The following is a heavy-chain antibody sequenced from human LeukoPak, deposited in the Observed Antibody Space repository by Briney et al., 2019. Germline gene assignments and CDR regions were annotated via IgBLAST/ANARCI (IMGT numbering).Heavy chain of an antibody. CDR3: AKGSYYDSSGSFYFDY. CDR2: ISGSGDNT. D-gene: IGHD3-22*01. J-gene: IGHJ4*02. Sequence: PGGSLRLSCVASGLTVSNHWMSWVRQAPGKGLEWVSGISGSGDNTYYADSVKGRFTISRDNSKNTLYVQVNSLGTEDTAAYYCAKGSYYDSSGSFYFDYWGQGTLVTVSS. CDR1: GLTVSNHW. V-gene: IGHV3-23*01.